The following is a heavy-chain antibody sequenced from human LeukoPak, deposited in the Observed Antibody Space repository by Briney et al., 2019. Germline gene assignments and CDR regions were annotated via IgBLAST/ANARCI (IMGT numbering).Heavy chain of an antibody. CDR2: INPNSGGT. J-gene: IGHJ4*02. Sequence: ASVKVSCKASGYTFTGYYMHWVRQAPGQGLEWMGWINPNSGGTNYAQKFQGRVTMTRDTSISTAYMELSRLRSDDTAVYYCSTRGYSGYDPIIDYWGQGTLVAVSS. V-gene: IGHV1-2*02. CDR1: GYTFTGYY. CDR3: STRGYSGYDPIIDY. D-gene: IGHD5-12*01.